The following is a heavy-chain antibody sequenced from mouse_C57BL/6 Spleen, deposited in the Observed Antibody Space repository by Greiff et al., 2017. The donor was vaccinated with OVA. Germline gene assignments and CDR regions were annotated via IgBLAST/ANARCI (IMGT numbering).Heavy chain of an antibody. CDR2: IDPETGGT. CDR1: GYTFTDYE. Sequence: VQLQQSGAELVRPGASVTLSCKASGYTFTDYEMHWVKQTPVHGLEWIGAIDPETGGTAYNQKFKGKAILTADKSSSTAYMELRSLTSEDSAVYYCTREGGRDYFDYWGQGTTLTVSS. CDR3: TREGGRDYFDY. V-gene: IGHV1-15*01. J-gene: IGHJ2*01. D-gene: IGHD1-1*01.